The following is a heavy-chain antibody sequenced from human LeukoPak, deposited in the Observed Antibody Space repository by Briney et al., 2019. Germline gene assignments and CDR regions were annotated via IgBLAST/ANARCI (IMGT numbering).Heavy chain of an antibody. Sequence: SETLSLTCAVSGASFSGTTYYWAWIRQPPGKGLEWIGSIYSGGSTFYNPSLKSRVTISVDTSKNPLSLKVNSVTAADTAVYYCARPHHHYDSSGSVTPAFYFDYWGQGTLVTVSS. CDR1: GASFSGTTYY. D-gene: IGHD3-22*01. CDR2: IYSGGST. V-gene: IGHV4-39*01. CDR3: ARPHHHYDSSGSVTPAFYFDY. J-gene: IGHJ4*02.